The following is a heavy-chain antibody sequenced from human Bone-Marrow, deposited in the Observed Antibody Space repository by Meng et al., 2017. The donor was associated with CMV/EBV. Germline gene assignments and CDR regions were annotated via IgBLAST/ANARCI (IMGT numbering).Heavy chain of an antibody. CDR2: ISYDGSNK. CDR3: ARGRIAAAGTDYYFDY. J-gene: IGHJ4*02. D-gene: IGHD6-13*01. V-gene: IGHV3-30-3*01. CDR1: GFTFSSYA. Sequence: GESLKISCAASGFTFSSYAMHWVRQAPGKGLEWVAVISYDGSNKYYADSVKGRFTISRDNSKNTLYLQMNSLRAEDTAVYYCARGRIAAAGTDYYFDYWGQGTLVTVSS.